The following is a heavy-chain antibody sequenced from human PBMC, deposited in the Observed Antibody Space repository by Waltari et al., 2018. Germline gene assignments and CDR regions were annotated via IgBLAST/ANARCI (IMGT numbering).Heavy chain of an antibody. CDR2: ISGSGGST. J-gene: IGHJ4*02. V-gene: IGHV3-23*01. CDR1: GFTFSSYA. CDR3: AKNYDSRGDY. D-gene: IGHD3-22*01. Sequence: EVQLLESGGGLVQPGGSLRLSCAASGFTFSSYAMSWVRQAPGKGLEWVSAISGSGGSTYHADPVTGRFTISRDNSKNTLYLQMNARRAEDTAVYYWAKNYDSRGDYWGQGTLVTVSS.